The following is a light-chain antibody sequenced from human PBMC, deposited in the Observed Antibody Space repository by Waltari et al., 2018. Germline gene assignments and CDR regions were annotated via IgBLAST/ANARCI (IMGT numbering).Light chain of an antibody. J-gene: IGKJ4*01. V-gene: IGKV3-11*01. CDR3: QHRSVWPLT. CDR1: QSVRSY. Sequence: VVLTQSPATLSLFPGERATLSCRASQSVRSYLAWYQQKPGQAPRLLIYDSSNRATGIPVRFSGSGSGTDFTLTISSLEPEDSAVYYCQHRSVWPLTFGGGTKVGIK. CDR2: DSS.